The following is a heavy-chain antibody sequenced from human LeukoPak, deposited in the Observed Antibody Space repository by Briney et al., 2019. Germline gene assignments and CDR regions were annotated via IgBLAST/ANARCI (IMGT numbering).Heavy chain of an antibody. D-gene: IGHD2-2*03. Sequence: GGSLRLSCAASGFTFSSYYMHWVRQAPGKGLVWVSRIKSDGSVTGYADSVKGRFAISRDNAKNTMYLQMNSLRAEDTAVYYCARDWIDRGTFDPWGQGTLITVSS. CDR2: IKSDGSVT. CDR3: ARDWIDRGTFDP. CDR1: GFTFSSYY. J-gene: IGHJ5*02. V-gene: IGHV3-74*01.